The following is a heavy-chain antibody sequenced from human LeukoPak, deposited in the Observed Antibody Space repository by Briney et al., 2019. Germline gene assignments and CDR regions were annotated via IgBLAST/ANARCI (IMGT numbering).Heavy chain of an antibody. J-gene: IGHJ6*03. CDR3: ATKYSSSSGMGYYYYYMDV. D-gene: IGHD6-6*01. V-gene: IGHV1-69*06. Sequence: SVKVSCKASGGTFSSYAISWVRQAPGQGLEWMGGIIPIFGTANYAQKFQGRVTITADKSTSTAFMELSSLRSEDTAVYYCATKYSSSSGMGYYYYYMDVWGKGTTVTVSS. CDR1: GGTFSSYA. CDR2: IIPIFGTA.